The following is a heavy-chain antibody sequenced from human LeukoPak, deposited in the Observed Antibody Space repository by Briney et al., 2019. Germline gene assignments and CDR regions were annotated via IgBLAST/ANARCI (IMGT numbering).Heavy chain of an antibody. Sequence: ASVKVSCKASGYTSTIYYMHWVRQAPGQGLEWMGIINPSGGSTSYAQKFQGRVTMTRDMSTSTVYMELSSLRSEDTAVYYCARDIGVRGFHYMDVWGKGTTVTISS. J-gene: IGHJ6*03. CDR2: INPSGGST. V-gene: IGHV1-46*01. CDR3: ARDIGVRGFHYMDV. D-gene: IGHD3-10*01. CDR1: GYTSTIYY.